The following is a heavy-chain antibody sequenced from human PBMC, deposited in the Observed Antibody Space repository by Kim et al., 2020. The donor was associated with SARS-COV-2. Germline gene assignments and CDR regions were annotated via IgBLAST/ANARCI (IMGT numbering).Heavy chain of an antibody. D-gene: IGHD3-10*01. J-gene: IGHJ4*02. CDR2: IYYSGST. CDR3: AREESVEFRFDY. V-gene: IGHV4-39*02. CDR1: GGSISSSSYY. Sequence: SETLSLTFTVSGGSISSSSYYWGWIRQPPGKGLEWIGSIYYSGSTYYNPSLKSRVTISVDTSKNQFSLKLSSVTAADTAVYYCAREESVEFRFDYWGQGT.